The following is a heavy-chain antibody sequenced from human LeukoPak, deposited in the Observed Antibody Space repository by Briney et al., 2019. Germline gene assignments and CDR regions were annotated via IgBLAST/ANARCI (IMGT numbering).Heavy chain of an antibody. Sequence: SGTLSLTCAVSGGSISSSNWWGWVRQPPGKGLEWIGEIFHSGSTNYNPSLKSRVTISVDRSKNQFSLKLSSVTAADTAVYYCARGPGIVGTKGNYWGQGTLVTVSS. CDR2: IFHSGST. V-gene: IGHV4-4*02. J-gene: IGHJ4*02. CDR1: GGSISSSNW. CDR3: ARGPGIVGTKGNY. D-gene: IGHD1-26*01.